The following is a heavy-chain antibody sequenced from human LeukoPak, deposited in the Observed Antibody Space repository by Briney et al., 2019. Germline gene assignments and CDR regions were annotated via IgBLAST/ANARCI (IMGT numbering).Heavy chain of an antibody. V-gene: IGHV3-23*01. CDR1: GFTFSSYA. CDR3: AKDWLQGLYGDYAVDYFDY. CDR2: ISGSGGST. D-gene: IGHD4-17*01. J-gene: IGHJ4*02. Sequence: GGSLRLSCAASGFTFSSYAMSWVRQAPGKGLEWVSAISGSGGSTYYADSVKGRFTISRDNSKNTLYLQMNSLRAEDTAVYYCAKDWLQGLYGDYAVDYFDYWGQGTLVTVSS.